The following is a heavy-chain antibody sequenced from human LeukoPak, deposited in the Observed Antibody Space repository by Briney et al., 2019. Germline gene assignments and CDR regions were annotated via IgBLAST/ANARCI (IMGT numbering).Heavy chain of an antibody. Sequence: ASVKVSCKASGYTFTGYYMHWVRQAPGQGLEWMGRINPNSGGTNYAQKFQGRVTMTRDTSISTAYMELSRLRSDDTAVYYCAREAVQRSAAALDYWGQGTLVTVSS. CDR1: GYTFTGYY. CDR3: AREAVQRSAAALDY. J-gene: IGHJ4*02. CDR2: INPNSGGT. V-gene: IGHV1-2*06. D-gene: IGHD6-13*01.